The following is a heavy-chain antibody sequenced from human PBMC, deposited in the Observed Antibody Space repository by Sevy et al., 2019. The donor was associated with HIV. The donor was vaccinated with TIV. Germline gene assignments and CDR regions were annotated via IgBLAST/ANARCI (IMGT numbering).Heavy chain of an antibody. D-gene: IGHD6-13*01. J-gene: IGHJ6*02. V-gene: IGHV3-48*01. CDR2: ISSSSSTI. CDR3: AREEVVEYSSSWYSISASGYYYYGMDV. CDR1: GFTFSSYS. Sequence: GGSLRLSCAASGFTFSSYSMNWVRQAPGKGLEWVSYISSSSSTIYYADSVKGRFTSSRDNAKNSLYLQMNSLRAEDTAVYYCAREEVVEYSSSWYSISASGYYYYGMDVWGQGTTVTVSS.